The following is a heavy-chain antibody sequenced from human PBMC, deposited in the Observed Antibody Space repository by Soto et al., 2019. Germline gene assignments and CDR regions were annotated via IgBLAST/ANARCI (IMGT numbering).Heavy chain of an antibody. J-gene: IGHJ4*02. CDR2: INGGGSNI. CDR3: ARDIRGAN. D-gene: IGHD3-10*01. Sequence: QVQLVESGGGLVKPGGSLRLSCTASGFTFTDHYMTWIRQAPGKGLEWVSYINGGGSNIYYADSVRGRFTISRDNAKNTVYLQMRSLRAEDTAIYYCARDIRGANWGQGTLVIVSS. CDR1: GFTFTDHY. V-gene: IGHV3-11*01.